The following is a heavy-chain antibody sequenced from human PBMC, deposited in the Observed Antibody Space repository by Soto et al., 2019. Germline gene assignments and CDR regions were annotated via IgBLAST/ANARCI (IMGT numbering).Heavy chain of an antibody. Sequence: QLQLQESGPGLVKPSETLSLTCTVSGGSISTSGYYWGWTRQSPGKGLEWIGSFYYSGSTYYNPSLKSRVTISVDTSKYQFSLKLRSVSAADTAMYYCARLNYPATTGVWYFDLWGRGTLVTVSS. CDR1: GGSISTSGYY. CDR3: ARLNYPATTGVWYFDL. D-gene: IGHD1-1*01. CDR2: FYYSGST. J-gene: IGHJ2*01. V-gene: IGHV4-39*01.